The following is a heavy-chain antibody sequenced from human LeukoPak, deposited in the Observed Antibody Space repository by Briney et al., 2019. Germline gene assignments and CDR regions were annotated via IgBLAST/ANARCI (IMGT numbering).Heavy chain of an antibody. Sequence: GGSLRLSCAASGFTLSSYWMHWVRHAPGKGLVWVSRINSDGSSTSYADSVKGRFTISRDNAKNTLYLQMNSLRAEDTAAYYCARYFDWSYIDYWGQGTLVSVSS. CDR3: ARYFDWSYIDY. J-gene: IGHJ4*02. D-gene: IGHD3-9*01. CDR1: GFTLSSYW. CDR2: INSDGSST. V-gene: IGHV3-74*01.